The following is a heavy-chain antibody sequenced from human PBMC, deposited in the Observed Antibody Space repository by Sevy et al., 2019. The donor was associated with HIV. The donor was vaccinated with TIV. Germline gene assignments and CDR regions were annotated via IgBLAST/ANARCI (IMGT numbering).Heavy chain of an antibody. J-gene: IGHJ4*02. CDR3: ARGRGGHRYGLDY. CDR1: GYSFISYW. V-gene: IGHV5-51*01. CDR2: IYPGDSDT. Sequence: GASLKISCKASGYSFISYWIGWVRQMPGKGLELMGIIYPGDSDTRYSPSFQGQVTISAEKSISHAQLQWGSLKASDTAMYYCARGRGGHRYGLDYWGQGTPVTVSS. D-gene: IGHD5-18*01.